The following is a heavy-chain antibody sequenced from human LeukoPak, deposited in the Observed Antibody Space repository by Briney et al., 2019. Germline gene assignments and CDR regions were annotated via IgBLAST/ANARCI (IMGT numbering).Heavy chain of an antibody. CDR3: ARAFTIFGVVNSLGY. V-gene: IGHV1-2*02. CDR1: GYTFTGYY. D-gene: IGHD3-3*01. Sequence: ASVKVSCKASGYTFTGYYMHWVRQAPGQGLEWMGWINPNSGGTNYAQKFQGRVTMTRDTSISTAYMELSRLRSDDTAVYYCARAFTIFGVVNSLGYRGQGTLVTVSS. CDR2: INPNSGGT. J-gene: IGHJ4*02.